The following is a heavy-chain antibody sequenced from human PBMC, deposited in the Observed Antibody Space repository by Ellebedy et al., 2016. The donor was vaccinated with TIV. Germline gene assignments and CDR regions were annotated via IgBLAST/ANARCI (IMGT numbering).Heavy chain of an antibody. D-gene: IGHD3-22*01. CDR1: GFTFSSYA. CDR3: AKDLRIGGYYYGADY. J-gene: IGHJ4*02. CDR2: ISGSGGST. Sequence: GGSLRLSCAASGFTFSSYAMSWVRQAPGKGLEWVSAISGSGGSTYYADSVKGRFTISRDNSKNTLYLQMNSLRAEDTAVYYCAKDLRIGGYYYGADYWGQGTLVTVSS. V-gene: IGHV3-23*01.